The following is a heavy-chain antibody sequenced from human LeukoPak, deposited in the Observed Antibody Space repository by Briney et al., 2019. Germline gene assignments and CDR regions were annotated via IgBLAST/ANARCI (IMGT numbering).Heavy chain of an antibody. J-gene: IGHJ4*02. CDR3: ARGLLPYYYDSSGYNVYFDY. V-gene: IGHV4-34*01. Sequence: PSETLSLTCAVYGGSFSGYYWSWIRQPPGKGLEWIGEINHSGSTNCNPSLKSRVTISVDTSKNQFSLKLSSVTAADTAVYYCARGLLPYYYDSSGYNVYFDYWGQGTLVTVSS. D-gene: IGHD3-22*01. CDR2: INHSGST. CDR1: GGSFSGYY.